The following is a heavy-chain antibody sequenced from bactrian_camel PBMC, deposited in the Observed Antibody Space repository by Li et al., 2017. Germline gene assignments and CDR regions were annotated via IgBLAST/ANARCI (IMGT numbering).Heavy chain of an antibody. CDR2: IRSDLST. V-gene: IGHV3S53*01. J-gene: IGHJ4*01. D-gene: IGHD5*01. CDR3: ATHTGWGGNY. CDR1: EYIFNSCE. Sequence: HVQLVESGGGSVQAGGSLKLSCVVSEYIFNSCEMGWYRQQPGKERELVSSIRSDLSTTYAESVKGRFTISRDNAKNTLYLQMNSLKSEDTALYYCATHTGWGGNYWGQGTQVTVS.